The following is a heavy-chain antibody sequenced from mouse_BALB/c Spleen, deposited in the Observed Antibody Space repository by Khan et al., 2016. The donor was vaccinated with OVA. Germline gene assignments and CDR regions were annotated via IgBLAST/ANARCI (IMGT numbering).Heavy chain of an antibody. D-gene: IGHD1-1*01. CDR2: INPHVGET. CDR1: GYSFTGYF. V-gene: IGHV1-20*02. Sequence: VQLQQSGPELVKPGASVKISCKASGYSFTGYFMNWVMQSHGKSLEWIGRINPHVGETLFNPKFKGKATLTVDDSSSTAHMELRSLASEDSAVYYCARVYRSDFDYWGQGTTLTVSS. J-gene: IGHJ2*01. CDR3: ARVYRSDFDY.